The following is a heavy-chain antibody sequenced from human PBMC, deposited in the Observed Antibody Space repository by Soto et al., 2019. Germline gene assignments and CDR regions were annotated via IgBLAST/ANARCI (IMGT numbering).Heavy chain of an antibody. CDR2: IDPSDSYT. D-gene: IGHD6-6*01. CDR3: ARHYEYSSTTDYYGMDV. Sequence: PGESLKISCKGSGYSFTSYWISWVRQMPGKGLEWMGRIDPSDSYTNYSPSFQGHVTISADKSISTAYLQWSSLKASDTAMYYCARHYEYSSTTDYYGMDVWGQGTRVTVSS. V-gene: IGHV5-10-1*01. CDR1: GYSFTSYW. J-gene: IGHJ6*02.